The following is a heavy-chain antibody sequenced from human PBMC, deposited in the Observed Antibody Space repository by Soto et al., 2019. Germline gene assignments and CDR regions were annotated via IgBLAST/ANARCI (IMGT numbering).Heavy chain of an antibody. CDR1: GFTFSSYG. J-gene: IGHJ5*02. V-gene: IGHV3-30*18. D-gene: IGHD3-10*01. CDR2: ISYDGSNK. Sequence: QVQLVESGGGVVQPGRSLRLSCAASGFTFSSYGMHWVRQAPGKGLEWVAVISYDGSNKYYADSVKGRFTISRDNSKNTLYLQMNSLRAEDTAVYYCAKDSALYYGSGSYESWGQGTLVTVSS. CDR3: AKDSALYYGSGSYES.